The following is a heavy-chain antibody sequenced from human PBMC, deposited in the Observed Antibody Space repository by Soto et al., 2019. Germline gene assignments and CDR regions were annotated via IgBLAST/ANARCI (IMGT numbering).Heavy chain of an antibody. V-gene: IGHV4-4*02. CDR3: ARSAAAHSRSWYYYDY. CDR2: IYHSGST. J-gene: IGHJ4*02. CDR1: GGSISSSNW. Sequence: QVQLQESGPGLVKPSGTLSLTCAVSGGSISSSNWWSWVRQPPGKGLEWIGDIYHSGSTNYNPSLKSRVTISVDKYKNQFSLKLSSVTAADTAVYYCARSAAAHSRSWYYYDYWGQGTLVTVSS. D-gene: IGHD6-13*01.